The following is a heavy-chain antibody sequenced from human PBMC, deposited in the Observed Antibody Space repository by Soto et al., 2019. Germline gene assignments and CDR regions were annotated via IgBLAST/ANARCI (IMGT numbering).Heavy chain of an antibody. V-gene: IGHV1-46*01. J-gene: IGHJ6*02. CDR1: GYTFTSQY. D-gene: IGHD3-22*01. Sequence: QVQLVQSGAEVKKPGASVKVSCKASGYTFTSQYIHWVRQAPGQGLEWMGTINPSDGSTDDAQKFQGRVTMTSDTSTSTVYIELTSLRSDDTAVYYCARDDSSGYYFPDVWGQGTTVTVSS. CDR3: ARDDSSGYYFPDV. CDR2: INPSDGST.